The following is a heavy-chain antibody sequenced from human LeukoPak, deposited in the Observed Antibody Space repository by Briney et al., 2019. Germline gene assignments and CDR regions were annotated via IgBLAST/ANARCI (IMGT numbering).Heavy chain of an antibody. D-gene: IGHD1-26*01. CDR3: AREAGLGAQFDY. CDR1: GGSISSYY. J-gene: IGHJ4*02. V-gene: IGHV4-59*01. Sequence: SETLSLTCTVSGGSISSYYWSWIQQPPGKGLEWIGYIYYSGSTNYNPSLKSRVTISVDTSKNQFSLKLSSVTAADTAVYYCAREAGLGAQFDYWGQGTLVTVSS. CDR2: IYYSGST.